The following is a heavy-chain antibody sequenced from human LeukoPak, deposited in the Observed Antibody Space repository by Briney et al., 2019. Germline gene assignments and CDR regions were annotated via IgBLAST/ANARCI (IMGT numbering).Heavy chain of an antibody. CDR2: IYTSGST. Sequence: SETLSLTCTVSGGSISSGSYYWSWIRQPAGKGLEWIGRIYTSGSTNYNPSLKSRVTISVDTSKNQFSLKLSSVTAADTAVYYCARTGYQLLYGAFDYWGQGTLVTASS. D-gene: IGHD2-2*02. J-gene: IGHJ4*02. CDR1: GGSISSGSYY. V-gene: IGHV4-61*02. CDR3: ARTGYQLLYGAFDY.